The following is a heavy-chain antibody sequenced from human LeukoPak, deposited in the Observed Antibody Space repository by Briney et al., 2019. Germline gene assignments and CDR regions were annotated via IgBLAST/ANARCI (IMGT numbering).Heavy chain of an antibody. J-gene: IGHJ1*01. D-gene: IGHD3-22*01. CDR1: GYTFTGYF. CDR2: VSPNSGGT. Sequence: GASVKVSCKASGYTFTGYFMHWVRQAPGQGPEWMGWVSPNSGGTVFAQKFQGRVSMTGDTSISTSYMELSRLTSDDTAVYYCASGRFDSGGGGYKFENWGQGTLVTVSP. CDR3: ASGRFDSGGGGYKFEN. V-gene: IGHV1-2*02.